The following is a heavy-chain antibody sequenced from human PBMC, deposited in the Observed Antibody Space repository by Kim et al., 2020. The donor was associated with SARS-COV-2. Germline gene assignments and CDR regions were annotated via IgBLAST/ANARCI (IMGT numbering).Heavy chain of an antibody. J-gene: IGHJ4*02. CDR2: ISSGRRST. D-gene: IGHD6-19*01. V-gene: IGHV3-11*05. Sequence: GGSLRLSCAASGFTFSDYYMSWIRQAPGKGLEWVSYISSGRRSTNYADSVRGRFTISRDNAKNSLYLEMNSLRAEDTAVYYCAREALAGTKYFDYWGQGT. CDR3: AREALAGTKYFDY. CDR1: GFTFSDYY.